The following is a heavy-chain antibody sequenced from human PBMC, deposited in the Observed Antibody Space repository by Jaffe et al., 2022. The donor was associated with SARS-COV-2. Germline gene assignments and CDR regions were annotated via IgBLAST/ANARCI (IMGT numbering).Heavy chain of an antibody. CDR2: SYYSGST. J-gene: IGHJ5*02. CDR1: GDSISTYY. Sequence: QVQLQESGPGLVKPSETLSLTCTVSGDSISTYYWSWIRQPPGKGLEWIGYSYYSGSTNYNPSLKSRVTISVDTSKNQFSLKLSSVTAADTAVYYCARDRGITIFGVVKGWFDPWGPGTLVTVSS. D-gene: IGHD3-3*01. CDR3: ARDRGITIFGVVKGWFDP. V-gene: IGHV4-59*01.